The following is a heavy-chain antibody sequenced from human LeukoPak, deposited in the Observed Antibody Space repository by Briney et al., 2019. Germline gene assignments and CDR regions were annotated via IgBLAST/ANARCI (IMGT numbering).Heavy chain of an antibody. Sequence: RGSLRLSCAASGFTFSSYGMNWVRQAPGKGLGWVSSYSGNGVNTYYADSVKGRFTISRDNSKNTLSLQMNSLRAEDTAVYFCAKVNWNYVAYYYYGMDVWGQGTTVTVSS. D-gene: IGHD1-7*01. CDR3: AKVNWNYVAYYYYGMDV. J-gene: IGHJ6*02. CDR2: YSGNGVNT. CDR1: GFTFSSYG. V-gene: IGHV3-23*01.